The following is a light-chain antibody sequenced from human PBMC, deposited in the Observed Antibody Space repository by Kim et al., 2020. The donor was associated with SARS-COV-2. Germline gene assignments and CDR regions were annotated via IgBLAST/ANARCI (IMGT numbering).Light chain of an antibody. V-gene: IGKV3-20*01. CDR2: GAS. CDR1: ERINNNY. Sequence: LSPGERATLSCRASERINNNYLAWYQQKPGQPPTLLIYGASTRASGVPDRFSGSGSGTDFTLTISRLEPEDFAVFYCQQYGTSPYTFGQGTKLEI. J-gene: IGKJ2*01. CDR3: QQYGTSPYT.